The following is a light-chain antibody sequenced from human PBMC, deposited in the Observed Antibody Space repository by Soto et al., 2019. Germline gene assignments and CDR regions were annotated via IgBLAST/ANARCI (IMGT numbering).Light chain of an antibody. CDR2: GAS. CDR3: HQYDDGPYA. J-gene: IGKJ2*01. CDR1: PISSN. V-gene: IGKV3-15*01. Sequence: VVTQSPASLSVSPGDRVTISCRAGPISSNLAWHQQRPGQAPRLLIYGASTRATGIPVRFSGSGSGTEFTLTISSLQSEDFAVYYCHQYDDGPYAFGQGTKVDIK.